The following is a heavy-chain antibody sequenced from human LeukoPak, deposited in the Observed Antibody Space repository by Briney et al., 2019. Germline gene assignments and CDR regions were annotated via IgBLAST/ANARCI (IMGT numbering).Heavy chain of an antibody. Sequence: GGSLRLSCAASGFTFSSYTMNWVRQSPGKGLYWVSSISSSSTYIYYADSVKGRFTISRDNSKNTLYLQMNSLRAEDTAVYYCAKDTQYSNYPRWFDPWGQGTLVTVSS. D-gene: IGHD4-11*01. CDR1: GFTFSSYT. CDR3: AKDTQYSNYPRWFDP. CDR2: ISSSSTYI. V-gene: IGHV3-21*04. J-gene: IGHJ5*02.